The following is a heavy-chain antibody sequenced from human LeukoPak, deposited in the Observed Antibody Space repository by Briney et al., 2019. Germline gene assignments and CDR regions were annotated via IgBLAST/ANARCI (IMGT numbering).Heavy chain of an antibody. CDR2: FDRGRDGK. V-gene: IGHV3-11*05. D-gene: IGHD3-16*01. CDR3: VRVGEIWSNGGYFDS. CDR1: GFRFSDYY. Sequence: PGGSLRLSCAGSGFRFSDYYMAWIRQTPGKGLQRVSFFDRGRDGKAHADSVQGRFTFSRDNDKNSLYLLLNSLTAEDTAVYYCVRVGEIWSNGGYFDSWGQGTLVTVSS. J-gene: IGHJ4*01.